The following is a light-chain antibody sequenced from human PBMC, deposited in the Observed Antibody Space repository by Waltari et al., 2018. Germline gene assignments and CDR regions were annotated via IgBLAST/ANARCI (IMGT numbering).Light chain of an antibody. CDR2: SAS. CDR3: LQTYSTPWT. V-gene: IGKV1-39*01. Sequence: DIQMTQSQSSLSAYVGDSVTITCRASKTMSSYLSWYQQKSGKAPKLLLYSASRLESGVPSRFSGSGSGTDFTLTIRNLQPEDFSTYYCLQTYSTPWTFGQGTKVEIK. CDR1: KTMSSY. J-gene: IGKJ1*01.